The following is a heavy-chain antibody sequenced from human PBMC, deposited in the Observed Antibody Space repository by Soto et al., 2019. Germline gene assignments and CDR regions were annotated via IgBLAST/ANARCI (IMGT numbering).Heavy chain of an antibody. CDR1: GFTFSDYY. D-gene: IGHD5-18*01. V-gene: IGHV3-11*01. CDR2: ITSSGSTT. Sequence: KPGGSLRLSCAASGFTFSDYYMSWIRQAPGKGLEWVSSITSSGSTTYYTDSVKGRFTISRDNAKNSLYLQMNSLRAEDTAVYYCARERYSYGPYYFDYWGQGTRVTVSS. J-gene: IGHJ4*02. CDR3: ARERYSYGPYYFDY.